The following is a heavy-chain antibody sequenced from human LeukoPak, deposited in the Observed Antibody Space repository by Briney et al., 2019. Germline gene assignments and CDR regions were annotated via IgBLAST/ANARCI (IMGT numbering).Heavy chain of an antibody. CDR1: GFTFGNYA. CDR2: ISSSGVI. CDR3: ARSQLSVFGVATYAFDS. J-gene: IGHJ4*02. V-gene: IGHV3-23*01. Sequence: GESLRLSCAASGFTFGNYAVTWARQAPGKGLEWVSQISSSGVIEPADSVKGRFTISRDNSKNTLYLYMSNLRVEDTAVYFCARSQLSVFGVATYAFDSWGRGTLVTVSS. D-gene: IGHD3-3*01.